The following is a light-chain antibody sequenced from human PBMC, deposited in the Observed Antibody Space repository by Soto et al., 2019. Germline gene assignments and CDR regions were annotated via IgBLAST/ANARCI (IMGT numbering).Light chain of an antibody. CDR2: QAS. V-gene: IGKV1-5*03. CDR1: QSVSGW. Sequence: DIQMTQSPSTLSASVGDRVAISCRASQSVSGWLAWYQQKPGKVPKLLIYQASTLEDGVPSRFSGSGSGTEFTLTISSLQPDDSATYYCQHYNDYSYSSGPGTNLEIK. CDR3: QHYNDYSYS. J-gene: IGKJ2*01.